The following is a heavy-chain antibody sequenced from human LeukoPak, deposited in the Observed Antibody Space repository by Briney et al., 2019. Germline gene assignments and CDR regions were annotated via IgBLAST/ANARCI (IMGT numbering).Heavy chain of an antibody. V-gene: IGHV3-30-3*01. CDR3: ARVNGDQLLLRPFDI. J-gene: IGHJ3*02. D-gene: IGHD2-2*01. CDR2: ISYDGNNK. CDR1: GFTFSSYA. Sequence: GGSLRLSCAASGFTFSSYAMHWVRQTPGKGLKWVAIISYDGNNKYYADSVKGRFTISRDNSKNTLYLQMNGLRAEDTAVYYCARVNGDQLLLRPFDIWGQGTMVTVSS.